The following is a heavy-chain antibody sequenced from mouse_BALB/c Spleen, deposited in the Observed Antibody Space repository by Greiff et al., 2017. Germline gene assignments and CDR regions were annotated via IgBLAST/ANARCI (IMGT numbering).Heavy chain of an antibody. D-gene: IGHD1-2*01. J-gene: IGHJ2*01. CDR2: ISSGGST. CDR3: ARGVETTATAAFDS. Sequence: EVQLVESGGGLVKPGGSLKLSCAASGFTFSSYAMSWVRQTPEKRLEWVASISSGGSTYYPDSVKGRFTISRDNARNILYLQMSSLRSEDTAMYYCARGVETTATAAFDSWGQDTTLTVSS. V-gene: IGHV5-6-5*01. CDR1: GFTFSSYA.